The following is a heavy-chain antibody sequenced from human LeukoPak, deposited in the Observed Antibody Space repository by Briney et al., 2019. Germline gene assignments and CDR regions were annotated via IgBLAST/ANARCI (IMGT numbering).Heavy chain of an antibody. J-gene: IGHJ4*02. CDR3: ARGGGIAAAEDY. CDR2: IDHSGST. CDR1: GGSISSSSYY. Sequence: SETLSLTCTVSGGSISSSSYYWGWIRQPPGKGLEWIGEIDHSGSTNYNPSLKSRVTISVDTSKNQFSLKLSSVTAADTAVYYCARGGGIAAAEDYWGQGTLVTVSS. V-gene: IGHV4-39*07. D-gene: IGHD6-13*01.